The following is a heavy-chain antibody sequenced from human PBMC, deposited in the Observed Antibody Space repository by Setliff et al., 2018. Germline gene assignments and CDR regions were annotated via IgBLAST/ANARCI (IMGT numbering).Heavy chain of an antibody. CDR2: ISVYNGNT. V-gene: IGHV1-18*01. CDR3: VREYSGGGLT. D-gene: IGHD1-26*01. Sequence: ASVKVSCKASGGTFRSYGISWVRQAPGQGLEWMGRISVYNGNTNYGQRYQGRVAMTTDTSTNTVYMELRSLRSDDTAVYFCVREYSGGGLTWGQGTMVTVSS. J-gene: IGHJ3*01. CDR1: GGTFRSYG.